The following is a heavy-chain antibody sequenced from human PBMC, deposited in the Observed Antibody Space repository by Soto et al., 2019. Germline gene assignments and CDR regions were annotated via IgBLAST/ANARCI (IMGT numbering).Heavy chain of an antibody. CDR2: IYWDDDT. V-gene: IGHV2-5*02. D-gene: IGHD3-22*01. CDR3: FHRGDYRDSSGFYHPHFDY. Sequence: SGPTLVNPTQTLTLTCTFSGFSLRDSLGSVGWVRQHPGMALERLALIYWDDDTRYSPSLKNRLTVTKDSSRNQVVLTLTNVDPADTGTYFCFHRGDYRDSSGFYHPHFDYWGQGTLVTVSS. CDR1: GFSLRDSLGS. J-gene: IGHJ4*02.